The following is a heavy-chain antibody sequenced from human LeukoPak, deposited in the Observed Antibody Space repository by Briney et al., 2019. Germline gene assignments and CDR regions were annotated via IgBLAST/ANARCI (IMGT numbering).Heavy chain of an antibody. J-gene: IGHJ4*02. CDR1: GFTFSSYA. CDR3: ARDSGGPVDY. CDR2: ISYDGSSK. Sequence: GGSLRLSCAASGFTFSSYAMHWVRQAPGKGLEWVAVISYDGSSKYYADSVKGRFTISRDNSKNALYLQMNSLRAEDTAVYYCARDSGGPVDYWGQGTLVTVSS. D-gene: IGHD2-15*01. V-gene: IGHV3-30-3*01.